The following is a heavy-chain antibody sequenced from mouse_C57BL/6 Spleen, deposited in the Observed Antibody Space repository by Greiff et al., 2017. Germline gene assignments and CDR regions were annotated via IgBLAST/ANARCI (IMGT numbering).Heavy chain of an antibody. J-gene: IGHJ4*01. D-gene: IGHD3-2*02. CDR3: AREVDSSSYEDYYAMDY. V-gene: IGHV3-6*01. CDR1: GYSITSGYY. Sequence: ESGPGLVKPSQSLSLTCSVTGYSITSGYYWNWIRQFPGNKLEWMGYISYDGSNNYNQSLKNRITITRDTSTNQFFLKLNSVTTEDSATYYGAREVDSSSYEDYYAMDYWGQGTSVTVSS. CDR2: ISYDGSN.